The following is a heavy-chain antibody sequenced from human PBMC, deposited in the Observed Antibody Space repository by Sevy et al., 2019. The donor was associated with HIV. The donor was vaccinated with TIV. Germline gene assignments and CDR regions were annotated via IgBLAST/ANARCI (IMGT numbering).Heavy chain of an antibody. J-gene: IGHJ4*02. CDR1: GFTFSSYW. Sequence: GGSLRLSCAASGFTFSSYWMHWVRQAPGKGLVWVSRINSDGSSTSYADSVKGRFTISRDNAKNTLYLQMNSLRAEDTAVYYCARAVRDYYDSSGYSLDYWGQGTLVTVSS. CDR2: INSDGSST. CDR3: ARAVRDYYDSSGYSLDY. V-gene: IGHV3-74*01. D-gene: IGHD3-22*01.